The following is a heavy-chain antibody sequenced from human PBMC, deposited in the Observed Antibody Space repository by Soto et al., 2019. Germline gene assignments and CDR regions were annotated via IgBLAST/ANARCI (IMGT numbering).Heavy chain of an antibody. Sequence: QVQLVEPGGGVVQPGRSLRLSCAASGFTFNRYGMHCVRQAPGKGLEWVALIWYDGSNKYYADSVKGRFTISRDNSKNTLYLQMNSLRAEDTAVYYCARDGSIAPYFDRWGRGTLVTVSS. CDR2: IWYDGSNK. J-gene: IGHJ2*01. CDR1: GFTFNRYG. V-gene: IGHV3-33*01. CDR3: ARDGSIAPYFDR. D-gene: IGHD6-13*01.